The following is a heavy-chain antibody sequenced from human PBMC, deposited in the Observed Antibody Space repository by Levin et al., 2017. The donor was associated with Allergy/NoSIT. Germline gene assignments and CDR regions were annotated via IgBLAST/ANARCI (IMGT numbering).Heavy chain of an antibody. V-gene: IGHV4-30-4*01. CDR1: GGSISSGDYY. CDR2: IYYSGST. J-gene: IGHJ4*02. D-gene: IGHD5-18*01. CDR3: ASVRGYREYYFDY. Sequence: SETLSLTCTVSGGSISSGDYYWSWIRQPPGKGLEWIGYIYYSGSTYYNPSLKSRVTISVDTSKNQFSLKLSSVTAADTAVYYCASVRGYREYYFDYWGQGTLVTVSS.